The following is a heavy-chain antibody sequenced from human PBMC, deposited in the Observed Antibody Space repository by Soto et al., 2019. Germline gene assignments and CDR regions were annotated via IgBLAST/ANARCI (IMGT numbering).Heavy chain of an antibody. J-gene: IGHJ6*02. CDR2: ISYDGSNK. CDR1: GFTFSSYG. CDR3: AKDRDYDILTGYYLAV. Sequence: PGGSLRLSCAASGFTFSSYGMHWVRQAPGKGLAWVDVISYDGSNKYYAESVKGRFTISRDNSKNTLYMQINSPRAEDTAAYYCAKDRDYDILTGYYLAVWGQGTTVTVAS. V-gene: IGHV3-30*18. D-gene: IGHD3-9*01.